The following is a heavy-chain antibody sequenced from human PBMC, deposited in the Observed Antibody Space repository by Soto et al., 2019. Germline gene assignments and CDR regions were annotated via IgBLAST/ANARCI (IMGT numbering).Heavy chain of an antibody. CDR2: IIPIFGTA. CDR3: ARFMESYLYGMDV. J-gene: IGHJ6*02. Sequence: ASVKVSCKASGGTFSSYAISWVRQAPGQGLEWMGGIIPIFGTANYAQKFQGRVTITADESTSTAYMELSSLRSEDTAVYYCARFMESYLYGMDVWGQGTTVTVSS. D-gene: IGHD3-3*01. CDR1: GGTFSSYA. V-gene: IGHV1-69*13.